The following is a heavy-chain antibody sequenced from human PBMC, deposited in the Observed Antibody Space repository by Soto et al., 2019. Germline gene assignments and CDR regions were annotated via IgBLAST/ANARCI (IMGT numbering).Heavy chain of an antibody. Sequence: GGSLRLSCAASGFSFDEYAMHWVRQAPGKGLEWVSGVSWNSGTIGYARSVKGRFTISRDNGKNSLYLQMNSLRAEDTAFYYCVKGNTLMVTSTFDYWGQGTLVTVSS. CDR2: VSWNSGTI. D-gene: IGHD2-8*01. CDR3: VKGNTLMVTSTFDY. J-gene: IGHJ4*02. V-gene: IGHV3-9*01. CDR1: GFSFDEYA.